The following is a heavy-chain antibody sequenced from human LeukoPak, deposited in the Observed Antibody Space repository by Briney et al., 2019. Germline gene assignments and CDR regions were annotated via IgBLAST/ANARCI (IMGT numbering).Heavy chain of an antibody. CDR3: ARDQNPAK. CDR1: GYSITSGYY. D-gene: IGHD2-2*01. J-gene: IGHJ4*02. CDR2: IYHSGST. V-gene: IGHV4-38-2*02. Sequence: SETLSLTCTVSGYSITSGYYWGWIRQPPGKGLEWIGSIYHSGSTYYNASLKSRVTISVDTSENQFSLKLTSVTAADTAVYYCARDQNPAKWGQGTLVTVSS.